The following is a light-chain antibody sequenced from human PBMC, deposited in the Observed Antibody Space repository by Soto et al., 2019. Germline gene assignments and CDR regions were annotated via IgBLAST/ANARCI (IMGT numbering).Light chain of an antibody. CDR2: LGY. J-gene: IGKJ1*01. V-gene: IGKV2-28*01. CDR3: MQSLQTPPT. CDR1: QTLLHTDGYNY. Sequence: DVVMTQSPLTLPVTPGEPASISCGSSQTLLHTDGYNYLDWYVQKPGQSPQLLIYLGYNRASGVPDRFSGSGSGTDFTLKITRVETEDVGVYYCMQSLQTPPTFGQGTKVEIK.